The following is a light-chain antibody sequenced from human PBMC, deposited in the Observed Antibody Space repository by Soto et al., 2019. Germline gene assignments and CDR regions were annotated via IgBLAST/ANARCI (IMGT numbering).Light chain of an antibody. Sequence: QSALTQPPSASGSPGQSVTISCTGTSSDVGDYKFVSWYQQHPDKAPKLLIYEVSRRPSGVPDRFSGSKSGNTASLTVSGLQAEDEADYYCSSYAGNNNVVFGGGTKL. CDR2: EVS. V-gene: IGLV2-8*01. CDR1: SSDVGDYKF. CDR3: SSYAGNNNVV. J-gene: IGLJ2*01.